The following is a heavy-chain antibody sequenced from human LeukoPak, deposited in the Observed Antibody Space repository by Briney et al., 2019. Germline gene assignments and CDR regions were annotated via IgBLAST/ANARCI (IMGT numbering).Heavy chain of an antibody. J-gene: IGHJ3*02. CDR3: ARSHYGSGKAFDI. CDR1: GGSISSSSYY. D-gene: IGHD3-10*01. Sequence: PSETLSLTCTVSGGSISSSSYYWGWIRQPPGKGLEWIGSIYYSGSTNYNPSLKSRVTISVDTSKNQFSLKLSSVTAADTAVYYCARSHYGSGKAFDIWGQGTMVTVSS. V-gene: IGHV4-39*07. CDR2: IYYSGST.